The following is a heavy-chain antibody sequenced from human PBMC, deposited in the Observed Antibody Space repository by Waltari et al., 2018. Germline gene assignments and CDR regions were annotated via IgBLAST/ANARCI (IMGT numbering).Heavy chain of an antibody. J-gene: IGHJ4*02. V-gene: IGHV4-59*01. CDR2: IYYSGST. CDR1: GGSLSSYS. Sequence: QVQLQESGPGLVKPSETLSLTCTVPGGSLSSYSWRWIRTPPGKGLEGIGYIYYSGSTNYNPSLKSRVTISVDTSKNQFSLKLSSVTAADTAVYYCARMGDTTVTPIDYWGQGTLVTVSS. CDR3: ARMGDTTVTPIDY. D-gene: IGHD4-17*01.